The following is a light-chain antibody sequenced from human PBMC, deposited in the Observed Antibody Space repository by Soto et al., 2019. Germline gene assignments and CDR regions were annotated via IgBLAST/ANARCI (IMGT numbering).Light chain of an antibody. CDR3: QQYNRYSPYT. CDR1: QSISSR. CDR2: DAS. J-gene: IGKJ2*01. Sequence: DIQMTQSPSTLSASVGDRVTITCRASQSISSRLAWYQQKPGKAPKLLIYDASSLESGVPSRFSGSGSGTEFTLTISSLQPDDFATYYCQQYNRYSPYTFGQGTKLEIK. V-gene: IGKV1-5*01.